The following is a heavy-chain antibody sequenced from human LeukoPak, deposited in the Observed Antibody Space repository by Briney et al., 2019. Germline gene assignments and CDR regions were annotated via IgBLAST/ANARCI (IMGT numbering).Heavy chain of an antibody. J-gene: IGHJ4*02. D-gene: IGHD3-22*01. V-gene: IGHV1-2*02. CDR1: GYTFTGYY. Sequence: ASVKVSCKASGYTFTGYYMHWVRQAPGQGLEWMGWINPNSGGTNYAQKFQGRVTMTRDTSISTAYMELSRLRSDDTAVYYCAREDDRSGYSTFDYWGQGTLVTVSS. CDR3: AREDDRSGYSTFDY. CDR2: INPNSGGT.